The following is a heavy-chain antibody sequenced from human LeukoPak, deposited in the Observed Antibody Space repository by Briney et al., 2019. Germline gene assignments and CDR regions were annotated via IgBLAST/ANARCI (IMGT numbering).Heavy chain of an antibody. V-gene: IGHV3-7*01. J-gene: IGHJ6*02. D-gene: IGHD2-15*01. CDR2: IKQDGSEK. Sequence: GGSLRLSCAASGFTFSNYWMSWVRQAPGKGLEWVANIKQDGSEKCYVDSVKGRFTISRDNAKNSLYLQMNSLRAEDTAVYYCARDRWELLSNSYHYCGLDVWGQGTTVTVSS. CDR1: GFTFSNYW. CDR3: ARDRWELLSNSYHYCGLDV.